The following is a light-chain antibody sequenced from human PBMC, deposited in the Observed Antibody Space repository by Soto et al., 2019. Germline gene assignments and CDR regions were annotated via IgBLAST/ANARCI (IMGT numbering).Light chain of an antibody. Sequence: EIVVTQSPATLSVSPGERATLSCRASQSVGNNFAWYQQKPGQAPRLLIFATSTRATGVPARSSGSGSGKEFTLTISSLQSEDFAVYYCQQYGDWPLTFGGGAKVEIE. CDR2: ATS. V-gene: IGKV3-15*01. J-gene: IGKJ4*01. CDR3: QQYGDWPLT. CDR1: QSVGNN.